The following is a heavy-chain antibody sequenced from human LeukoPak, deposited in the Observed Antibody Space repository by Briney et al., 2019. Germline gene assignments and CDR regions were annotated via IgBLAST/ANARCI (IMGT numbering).Heavy chain of an antibody. CDR2: IYSGGST. V-gene: IGHV3-66*01. D-gene: IGHD4-4*01. CDR3: ARGHDYSSYEPLYFFDY. CDR1: GFTVSSNY. Sequence: GGSLRLSCAASGFTVSSNYMSWVRQAPGKGLEWVSVIYSGGSTYYADSVKGRFTISRDNSKNTLYLQMNSLRAEDTAVYYCARGHDYSSYEPLYFFDYWCQGTLVTVSS. J-gene: IGHJ4*02.